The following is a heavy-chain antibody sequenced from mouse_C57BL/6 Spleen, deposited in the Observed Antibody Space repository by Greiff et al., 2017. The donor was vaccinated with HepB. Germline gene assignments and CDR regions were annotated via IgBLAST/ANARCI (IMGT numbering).Heavy chain of an antibody. V-gene: IGHV5-6*01. CDR2: ISSGGSYT. CDR3: ARQGDGYYGDFDY. D-gene: IGHD2-3*01. CDR1: GFTFSSYG. J-gene: IGHJ2*01. Sequence: EVQVVESGGDLVKPGGSLKLSCAASGFTFSSYGMSWVRQTPDKRLEWVATISSGGSYTYYPDSVKGRFTISRDNAKNTLYLQMSSLKSEDTAMYYCARQGDGYYGDFDYWGQGTTLTVSS.